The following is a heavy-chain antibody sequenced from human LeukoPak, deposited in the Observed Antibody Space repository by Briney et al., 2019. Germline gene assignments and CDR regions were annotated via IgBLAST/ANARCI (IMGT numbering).Heavy chain of an antibody. D-gene: IGHD3-10*01. V-gene: IGHV1-46*01. J-gene: IGHJ4*01. CDR1: GYTFTSNH. CDR2: INPSSGTT. CDR3: ARGPSSGAYFDY. Sequence: ASVKVSCKASGYTFTSNHMHWVRQAPGQGLEWMGIINPSSGTTTYGQKFQGRVTMTRDTSTTTVYMALGSLRSEDTAVYYCARGPSSGAYFDYWGQGTLVTVSS.